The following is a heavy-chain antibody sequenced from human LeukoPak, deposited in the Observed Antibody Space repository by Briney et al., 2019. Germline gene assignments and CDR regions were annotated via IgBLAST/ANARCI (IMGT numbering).Heavy chain of an antibody. V-gene: IGHV1-18*01. CDR3: ARVNDFWSGYRYYYYGMDV. CDR2: ISAYNGNT. J-gene: IGHJ6*02. Sequence: ALVKVSCKASGYTFTSYGISRVRQAPGQGLEWMGWISAYNGNTNYAQKLQGRVTMTTDTSTSTAYMELRSLRSDDTAVYYCARVNDFWSGYRYYYYGMDVWGQGTTVTVPS. D-gene: IGHD3-3*01. CDR1: GYTFTSYG.